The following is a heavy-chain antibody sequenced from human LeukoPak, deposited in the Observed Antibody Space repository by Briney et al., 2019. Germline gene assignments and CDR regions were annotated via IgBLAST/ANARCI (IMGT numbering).Heavy chain of an antibody. D-gene: IGHD3-22*01. CDR1: GFTFSSYS. CDR2: ISSSSSTI. Sequence: PGGSLRLSCAASGFTFSSYSMNWVRQAPGKGLEWVSYISSSSSTIYYADSVKGRFTISRDNAKNSLYLQMNSLRAEDTALYYCAKDIAVRWLPYYGMDVWGQGTTVTVSS. J-gene: IGHJ6*02. CDR3: AKDIAVRWLPYYGMDV. V-gene: IGHV3-48*04.